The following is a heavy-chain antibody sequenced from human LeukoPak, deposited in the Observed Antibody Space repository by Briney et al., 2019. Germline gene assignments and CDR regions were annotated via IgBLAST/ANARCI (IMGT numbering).Heavy chain of an antibody. V-gene: IGHV4-4*02. Sequence: SETLSLTCAVSGGSISTNNWWTWVRPPPGKGLEWIGEIHHSGSTDYNPSLKSRVTISPDKSKNHFPLTLTSVTAADTAVYFCARAPLSGTYYTDAFDIWGQGTMVTVS. CDR2: IHHSGST. CDR3: ARAPLSGTYYTDAFDI. J-gene: IGHJ3*02. D-gene: IGHD1-26*01. CDR1: GGSISTNNW.